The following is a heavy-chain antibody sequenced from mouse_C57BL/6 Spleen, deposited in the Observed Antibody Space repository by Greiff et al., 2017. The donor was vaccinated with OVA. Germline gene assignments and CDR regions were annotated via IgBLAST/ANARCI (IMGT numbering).Heavy chain of an antibody. D-gene: IGHD1-1*01. CDR3: ARHEGLHITTVVATDFDV. J-gene: IGHJ1*03. Sequence: QVQLKESGAELVKPGASVKLSCKASGYTFTEYTIHWVKQRSGQGLEWIGWFYPGSGSIKYNEKFKDKATLTADKSSSTVYMVLSRLTSEDSAVYFCARHEGLHITTVVATDFDVWGTGTTVTVSS. V-gene: IGHV1-62-2*01. CDR2: FYPGSGSI. CDR1: GYTFTEYT.